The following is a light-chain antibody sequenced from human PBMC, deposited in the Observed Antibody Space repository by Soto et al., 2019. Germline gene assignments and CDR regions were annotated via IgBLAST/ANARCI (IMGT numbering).Light chain of an antibody. J-gene: IGKJ1*01. Sequence: DIQLTQSPASLSASVGDRVTITCRASQGVNIFLAWYQQKPGKVPKLLIYGASTLQSGVPSRFSGSGSGTDFTLAISRLEPEDFAVYSCQLYGASPKTFGQGTKVEIK. V-gene: IGKV1-27*01. CDR3: QLYGASPKT. CDR1: QGVNIF. CDR2: GAS.